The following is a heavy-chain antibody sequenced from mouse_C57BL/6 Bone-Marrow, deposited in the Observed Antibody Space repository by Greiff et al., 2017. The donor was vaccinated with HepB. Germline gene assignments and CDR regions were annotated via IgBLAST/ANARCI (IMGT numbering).Heavy chain of an antibody. J-gene: IGHJ3*01. D-gene: IGHD1-1*01. Sequence: EVQVVESGGGLVKPGGSLKLSCAASGFTFSSYAMSWVRQTPEKRLEWVATISDGGSYTYYPDNVKGRFTISRDNAKTNLYLQMSHLKSEDTAMYYCARARDYYYGSTPFAYWGQGTLVTVSA. CDR2: ISDGGSYT. V-gene: IGHV5-4*01. CDR3: ARARDYYYGSTPFAY. CDR1: GFTFSSYA.